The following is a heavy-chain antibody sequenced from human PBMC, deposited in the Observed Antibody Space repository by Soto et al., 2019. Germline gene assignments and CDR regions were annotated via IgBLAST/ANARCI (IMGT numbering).Heavy chain of an antibody. CDR1: GYTFTSYG. CDR3: ARVSRKQLDANYYYYYMDV. J-gene: IGHJ6*03. CDR2: ISAYNGNT. Sequence: QVQLVQSGAEVKKPGASVKVSYKASGYTFTSYGISWVRQASGQGLEWMGWISAYNGNTNYAQKLQGRVTMTTDTSTSTAYMELRSLRSDDTAVYYCARVSRKQLDANYYYYYMDVWGKGTTVTVSS. V-gene: IGHV1-18*01. D-gene: IGHD6-6*01.